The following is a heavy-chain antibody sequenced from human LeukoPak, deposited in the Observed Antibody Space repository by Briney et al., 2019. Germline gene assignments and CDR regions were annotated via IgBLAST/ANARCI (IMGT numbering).Heavy chain of an antibody. CDR2: IHSGGST. D-gene: IGHD1-26*01. Sequence: GGSLRLSGAASGFSINNKWMSWVRQAPGKGLEWVSVIHSGGSTYYADSVKGRFTISRDNSKNTLYLQMNSLRAEDTAVYYCARGGAVGQAFDIWGQGTMVTVSS. J-gene: IGHJ3*02. CDR3: ARGGAVGQAFDI. V-gene: IGHV3-66*01. CDR1: GFSINNKW.